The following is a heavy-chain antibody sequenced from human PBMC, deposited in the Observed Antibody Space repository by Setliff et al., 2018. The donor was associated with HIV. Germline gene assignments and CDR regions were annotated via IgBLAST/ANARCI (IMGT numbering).Heavy chain of an antibody. V-gene: IGHV3-74*01. Sequence: GGSLRLSCAVSEVIVSNNYMHWVRQAPGKGLVWVSLIDGDGSGTSYADSVQGRFTISRDNAKDSLYLQMHSLRAADTAVYYCARRPLFGVVIASVAKMEFDYWGQGTLVTVSS. J-gene: IGHJ4*02. CDR1: EVIVSNNY. D-gene: IGHD3-3*01. CDR2: IDGDGSGT. CDR3: ARRPLFGVVIASVAKMEFDY.